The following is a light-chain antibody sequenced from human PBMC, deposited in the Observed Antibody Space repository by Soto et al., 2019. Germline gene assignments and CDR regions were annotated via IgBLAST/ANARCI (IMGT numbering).Light chain of an antibody. Sequence: DIQMTQSPSTLSASVGDRVTITCRASQSISSGLAWYQQKPGKAPKLLIYKASSLESGVPSRFSGSGSGTEFTLTISSLQPDDFANYYCQQDNIYPTFRQGPRLEIK. J-gene: IGKJ5*01. CDR2: KAS. CDR1: QSISSG. V-gene: IGKV1-5*03. CDR3: QQDNIYPT.